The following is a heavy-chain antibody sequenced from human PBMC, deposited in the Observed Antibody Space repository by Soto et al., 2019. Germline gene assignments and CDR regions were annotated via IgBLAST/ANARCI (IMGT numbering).Heavy chain of an antibody. CDR1: GFTFTSSA. CDR3: AADWGGFGEFSDGMDV. V-gene: IGHV1-58*01. J-gene: IGHJ6*02. CDR2: IVVGSGNT. Sequence: ASVKVSCKASGFTFTSSAVQWVRQARGQRLEWIGWIVVGSGNTNYAQKFQERVTITRYMSTSTAYMELSSLRSEDTAVYYCAADWGGFGEFSDGMDVWGQGTTVTVSS. D-gene: IGHD3-10*01.